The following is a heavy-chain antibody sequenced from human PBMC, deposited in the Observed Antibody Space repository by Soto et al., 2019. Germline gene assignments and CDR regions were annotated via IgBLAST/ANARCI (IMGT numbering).Heavy chain of an antibody. CDR3: AKDGWGIAAARERTPRFDY. CDR2: ISYDGSNK. J-gene: IGHJ4*02. V-gene: IGHV3-30*18. D-gene: IGHD6-13*01. CDR1: GFTFSSYG. Sequence: QVQLVESGGGVVQPGRSLRLSCAASGFTFSSYGMHWVRQAPGKGLEWGAVISYDGSNKYYADSVKGRFTISRDNSKNTLYLQMNSLRAEDTAVYYCAKDGWGIAAARERTPRFDYWGQGTLVTVSS.